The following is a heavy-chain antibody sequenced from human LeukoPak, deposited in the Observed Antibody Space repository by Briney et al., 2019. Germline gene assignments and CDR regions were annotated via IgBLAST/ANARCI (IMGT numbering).Heavy chain of an antibody. D-gene: IGHD4-17*01. J-gene: IGHJ4*02. CDR2: IRTKPYSETT. CDR1: GFTFGDYA. V-gene: IGHV3-49*03. CDR3: ARDPYGDYARYFDY. Sequence: GGSLRLSCTGSGFTFGDYALSWFRQAPGKGLEWVGFIRTKPYSETTEYAASVKGRFTFSRDDSKSIAYLQMNSLQTDDTAVYYCARDPYGDYARYFDYWGQGTLVTVSS.